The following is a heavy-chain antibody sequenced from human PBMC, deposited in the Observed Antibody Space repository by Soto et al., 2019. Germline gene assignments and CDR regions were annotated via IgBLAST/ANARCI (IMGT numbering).Heavy chain of an antibody. CDR2: ISSSSSTI. Sequence: EVQLVESGGGLVQPGGSLRLSCAASGFTFSSYSMNWVRQAPGKGLEWVSYISSSSSTIYYADSVKGRFTISRDNAKNSLYLQMNSLRDEDTAIYYCASELGYSSSFDFWGQGTLVTVPS. D-gene: IGHD6-13*01. V-gene: IGHV3-48*02. CDR1: GFTFSSYS. J-gene: IGHJ4*02. CDR3: ASELGYSSSFDF.